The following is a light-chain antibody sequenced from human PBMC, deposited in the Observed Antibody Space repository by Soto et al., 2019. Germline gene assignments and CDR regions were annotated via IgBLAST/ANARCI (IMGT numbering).Light chain of an antibody. CDR3: QQYGLQGT. V-gene: IGKV1-5*01. CDR1: QTIRNY. J-gene: IGKJ1*01. Sequence: DIQMTQSPSTLSAFVGDRDTITCRASQTIRNYLAWYQQKPGKAPGLLIYDASSLENEVPSRFSGSGFGTEFTLTISSLQPDDSATYYCQQYGLQGTFGRGTKVDIK. CDR2: DAS.